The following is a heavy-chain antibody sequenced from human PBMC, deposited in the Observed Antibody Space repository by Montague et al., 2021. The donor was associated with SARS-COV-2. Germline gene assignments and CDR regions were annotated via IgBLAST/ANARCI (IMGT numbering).Heavy chain of an antibody. CDR3: GRGLLSATSNPFAC. Sequence: SETLSLTCSVYGGSFSGYYWGWIRQPPGKGLEWIGAIYYSGSTWLNPSLKSRVTISVDTSKNQLSLNLRSVTAADTAVYFCGRGLLSATSNPFACWGPGTLVTVSS. D-gene: IGHD2-15*01. J-gene: IGHJ4*02. V-gene: IGHV4-34*11. CDR1: GGSFSGYY. CDR2: IYYSGST.